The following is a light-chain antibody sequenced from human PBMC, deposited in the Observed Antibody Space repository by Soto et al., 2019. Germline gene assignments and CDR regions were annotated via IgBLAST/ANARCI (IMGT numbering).Light chain of an antibody. CDR3: QQYNNWPPV. V-gene: IGKV3-15*01. CDR1: QSIGSN. Sequence: EIVMTQSPATLSVSPGERASLSCRASQSIGSNLAWYQQKPGQAPRLLIYGASTRATGIPARFSGSGSGTEFTLTISSLQSEDFAVYYCQQYNNWPPVFGQGTKVDIK. CDR2: GAS. J-gene: IGKJ1*01.